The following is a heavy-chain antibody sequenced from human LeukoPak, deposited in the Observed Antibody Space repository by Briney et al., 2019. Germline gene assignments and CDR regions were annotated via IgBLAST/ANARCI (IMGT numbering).Heavy chain of an antibody. Sequence: PGRSLRLSHAASGFTFSSYSMNWVRQAPGKGLEWVSSISSSSSYIYYADSVKGRFTISRDNAKNSLYLQMNSLRAEDTAVYYCARDPGRFLEWLRYFDYWGQGTLVTVSS. V-gene: IGHV3-21*01. CDR2: ISSSSSYI. CDR1: GFTFSSYS. CDR3: ARDPGRFLEWLRYFDY. J-gene: IGHJ4*02. D-gene: IGHD3-3*01.